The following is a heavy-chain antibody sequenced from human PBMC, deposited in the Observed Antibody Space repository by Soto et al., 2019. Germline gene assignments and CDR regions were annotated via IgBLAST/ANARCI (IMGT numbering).Heavy chain of an antibody. Sequence: GGSLRLSCAASGFTFSSYAMHWVRQAPGKGLEWVAVISYDGSNKYYADSVKGRFTISRDNSKNTLYLQMNSLRAEDTAVYYCARDGGYYDFWSGYPDVNYFDYWGQGTLVTVSS. CDR2: ISYDGSNK. CDR1: GFTFSSYA. J-gene: IGHJ4*02. D-gene: IGHD3-3*01. V-gene: IGHV3-30-3*01. CDR3: ARDGGYYDFWSGYPDVNYFDY.